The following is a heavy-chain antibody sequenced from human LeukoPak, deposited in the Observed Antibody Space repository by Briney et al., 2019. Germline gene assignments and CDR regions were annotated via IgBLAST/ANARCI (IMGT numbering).Heavy chain of an antibody. CDR2: ISYDGSNK. D-gene: IGHD3-22*01. Sequence: PGRSLRLSCAASGFTFSSYAMHWVRQAPGKGLEWVAVISYDGSNKYYADSVKGRFTISRDNSKNTLYLQMNSLRAEDTAVYYCAREMIDYYDSFDYWGQGTLVTVSS. J-gene: IGHJ4*02. CDR1: GFTFSSYA. CDR3: AREMIDYYDSFDY. V-gene: IGHV3-30-3*01.